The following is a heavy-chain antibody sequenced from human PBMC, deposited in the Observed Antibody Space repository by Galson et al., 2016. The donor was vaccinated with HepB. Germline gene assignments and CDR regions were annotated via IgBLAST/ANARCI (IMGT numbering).Heavy chain of an antibody. V-gene: IGHV4-59*11. CDR2: ISYSGATKS. J-gene: IGHJ4*02. Sequence: SETLSLTCTVSGGSITSLYWSWIRQAPGKGLDWVGYISYSGATKSNYDPSLKSRLTISVDTAKNQFSLKLNSVTATDTAVYYCTRGSGYNLLDYWGQGILVTVSS. D-gene: IGHD5-24*01. CDR3: TRGSGYNLLDY. CDR1: GGSITSLY.